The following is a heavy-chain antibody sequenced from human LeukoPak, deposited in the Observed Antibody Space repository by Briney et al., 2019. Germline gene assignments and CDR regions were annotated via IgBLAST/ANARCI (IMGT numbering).Heavy chain of an antibody. CDR2: ISSSSSYI. J-gene: IGHJ4*02. D-gene: IGHD3-10*01. V-gene: IGHV3-21*01. CDR3: ARLIMVRGVTRDY. Sequence: GESLRLSCAASGFTFSSYSMNWVRQAPGKGLEWVSSISSSSSYIYYADSVKGRFTISRDNAKNSLYLQMNSLRAEDTAVYYCARLIMVRGVTRDYWGQGTLVTVSS. CDR1: GFTFSSYS.